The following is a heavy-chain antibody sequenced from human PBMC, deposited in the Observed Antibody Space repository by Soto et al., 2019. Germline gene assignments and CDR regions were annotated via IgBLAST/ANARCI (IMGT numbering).Heavy chain of an antibody. Sequence: GGSLRLSCAASGFTFSNAWMSWVRQAPGKGLEWVGRIKSKTDGGTTDYAAPVKGRFTISRDDSKNTLYLQMNSLKTEDTAVYYCMSDWSYKAFDYWGQGTLVTVSS. D-gene: IGHD3-9*01. CDR2: IKSKTDGGTT. CDR1: GFTFSNAW. CDR3: MSDWSYKAFDY. J-gene: IGHJ4*02. V-gene: IGHV3-15*01.